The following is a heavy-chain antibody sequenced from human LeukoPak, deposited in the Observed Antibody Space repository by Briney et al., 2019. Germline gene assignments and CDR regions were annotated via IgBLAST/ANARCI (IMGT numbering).Heavy chain of an antibody. Sequence: SETLSLTCTVSGGSISSYYWSWIRQPPGKGLEWIGYIYYSGSTNYNPSLKSRVTISVDTSKNQFSLKLSSVTAADTAVYYCARLANWGTRHDAFDIWGQGTMVTVSS. V-gene: IGHV4-59*08. CDR2: IYYSGST. CDR3: ARLANWGTRHDAFDI. J-gene: IGHJ3*02. CDR1: GGSISSYY. D-gene: IGHD7-27*01.